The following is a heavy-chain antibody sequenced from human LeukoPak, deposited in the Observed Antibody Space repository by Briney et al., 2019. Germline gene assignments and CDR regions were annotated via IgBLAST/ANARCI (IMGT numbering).Heavy chain of an antibody. Sequence: GGSLRLSCAASGFTVSSNYMSWVRQAPGKGLEWVAVIWYDGTNKYYADSVKGRFTISRDNSKNTLYLQMNSLRAEDTAVYYCARGDGGSYQGRFDYWGQGTLVTVSS. J-gene: IGHJ4*02. CDR2: IWYDGTNK. CDR3: ARGDGGSYQGRFDY. D-gene: IGHD1-26*01. CDR1: GFTVSSNY. V-gene: IGHV3-33*08.